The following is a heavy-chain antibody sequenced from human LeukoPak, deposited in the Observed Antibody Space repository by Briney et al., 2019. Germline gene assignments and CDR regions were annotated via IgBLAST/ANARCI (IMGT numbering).Heavy chain of an antibody. CDR2: IYPGDSDT. V-gene: IGHV5-51*01. CDR3: ARQPATWRGATALDI. CDR1: GYSFTNYW. J-gene: IGHJ3*02. D-gene: IGHD3-10*01. Sequence: GESLKISCKGSGYSFTNYWIGWVRQMPGKGLEWMGIIYPGDSDTRYSPSFQGQVTISADKSISTAYLQWSSLKASDTAMYYCARQPATWRGATALDIWGQGTMVTVSS.